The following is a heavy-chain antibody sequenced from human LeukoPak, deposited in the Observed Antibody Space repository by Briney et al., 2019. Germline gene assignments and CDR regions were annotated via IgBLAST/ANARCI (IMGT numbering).Heavy chain of an antibody. D-gene: IGHD3-9*01. J-gene: IGHJ1*01. V-gene: IGHV4-39*01. CDR1: GGSISSSNYY. CDR2: IYYSGST. CDR3: TRGSYDVLTGYSTLGEY. Sequence: SETLSLSCTVSGGSISSSNYYWGWIRQPPGKGLEWIGSIYYSGSTYYNPSLKSRLTISVDTSQRQFSLRLSSVTAADTALYYCTRGSYDVLTGYSTLGEYWGQGTLVTVSS.